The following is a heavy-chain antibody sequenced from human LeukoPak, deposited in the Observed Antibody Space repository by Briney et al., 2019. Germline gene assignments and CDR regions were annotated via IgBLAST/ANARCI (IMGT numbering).Heavy chain of an antibody. V-gene: IGHV1-46*01. CDR2: INPNSGST. J-gene: IGHJ4*02. Sequence: ASVKVSCKASGYTFASYYMHWVRQAPGQGLEWMGIINPNSGSTTYAQKFQGRVTMTRDTSTTTVNMELSSLRSEDTAVYYCAGGLSFGNFDSWGQGTLVTVSS. CDR3: AGGLSFGNFDS. CDR1: GYTFASYY. D-gene: IGHD3-10*01.